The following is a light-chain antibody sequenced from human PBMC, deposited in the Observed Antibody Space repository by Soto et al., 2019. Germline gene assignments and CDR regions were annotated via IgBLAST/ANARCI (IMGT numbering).Light chain of an antibody. CDR1: SSNIGAGCE. J-gene: IGLJ1*01. Sequence: QSVLAQPPAVSWAPGQRGTISCTGCSSNIGAGCEVHWYQHLPGKAPKLLIYGNTNRPSGVPDRFSGSKSGTSASLAITGLQAEDEADYYCQSYYSSLSASYVFSGGTQAPVL. CDR2: GNT. V-gene: IGLV1-40*01. CDR3: QSYYSSLSASYV.